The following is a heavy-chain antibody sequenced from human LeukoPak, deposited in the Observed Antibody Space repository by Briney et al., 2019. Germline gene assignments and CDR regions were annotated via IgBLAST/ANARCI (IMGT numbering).Heavy chain of an antibody. CDR1: GLAFSSYW. V-gene: IGHV3-7*01. D-gene: IGHD3-10*01. CDR2: IKQDGSVK. CDR3: VREWLGNS. J-gene: IGHJ4*02. Sequence: GGSLRLSCAASGLAFSSYWMGWVRQAPGEGLEWVANIKQDGSVKHYVDSVKGRFTISRDNAKSSLYLQMNSLRAEDTAVYYCVREWLGNSWGQGTLVTVSS.